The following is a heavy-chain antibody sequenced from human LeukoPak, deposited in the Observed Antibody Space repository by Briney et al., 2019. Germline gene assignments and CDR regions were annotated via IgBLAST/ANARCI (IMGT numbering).Heavy chain of an antibody. CDR2: INPSGGST. V-gene: IGHV1-46*01. J-gene: IGHJ3*02. CDR3: ARATRVAFDI. Sequence: EASVKVSCKASGYTFIGYYMHWVRQAPGQGLEWMGIINPSGGSTSYAQKFQGRVTMTRDTSTSTVYMELSSLRSEDTAVYYCARATRVAFDIWGQGTMVTVSS. CDR1: GYTFIGYY.